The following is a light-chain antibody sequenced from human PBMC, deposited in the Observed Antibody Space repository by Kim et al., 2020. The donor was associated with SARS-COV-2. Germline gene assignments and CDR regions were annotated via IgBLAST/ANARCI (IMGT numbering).Light chain of an antibody. J-gene: IGKJ2*01. CDR2: AAS. CDR3: QQSYSTPYT. CDR1: QTITGY. V-gene: IGKV1-39*01. Sequence: ASVGSTVTITCRASQTITGYLNWYQQKPGKAPKLLIYAASTLQSGVPSRFSGSGSGTDFTLTITSVQPADFATYYCQQSYSTPYTFGQGTKVDIK.